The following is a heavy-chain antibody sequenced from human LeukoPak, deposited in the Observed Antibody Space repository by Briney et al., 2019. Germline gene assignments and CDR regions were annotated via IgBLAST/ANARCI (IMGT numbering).Heavy chain of an antibody. Sequence: SETLSLTCTVSGGSISSHYWSWIRQSPGKGMEWIGYIYYSGTTNYNPSLKSRVTISLDTSKGQFSLKLTSVTAADTAVYYCAKTTAGYSSGRYPGWPVDYWGQGTLVTVSS. CDR1: GGSISSHY. CDR2: IYYSGTT. J-gene: IGHJ4*02. D-gene: IGHD6-19*01. V-gene: IGHV4-59*11. CDR3: AKTTAGYSSGRYPGWPVDY.